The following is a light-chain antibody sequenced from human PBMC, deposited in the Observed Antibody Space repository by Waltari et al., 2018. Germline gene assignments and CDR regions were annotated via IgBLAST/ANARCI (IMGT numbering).Light chain of an antibody. CDR1: SGNIDSNY. CDR2: EDN. J-gene: IGLJ3*02. Sequence: NFMLTQPHSVSESPGKTVTLPCTRSSGNIDSNYLPWYQQRPGSAPTTVIYEDNQRPSGVPDRFSGSIDSSSNSASLTISGLKTEDEADYYCQSYDSSNQVFGGGTKLTVL. V-gene: IGLV6-57*03. CDR3: QSYDSSNQV.